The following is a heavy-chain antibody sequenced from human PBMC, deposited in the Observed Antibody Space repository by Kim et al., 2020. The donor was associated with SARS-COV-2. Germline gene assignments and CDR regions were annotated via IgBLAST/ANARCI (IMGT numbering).Heavy chain of an antibody. Sequence: ASVKVSCKVSGYTLTELSMHWVRQAPGKGLEWMGGFDPEDGETIYAQKFQGRVTMTEDTSTDTAYMELSSLRSEDTAVYYCATDQGTRKLRYFDWLPKDYYGMDVWGQGTTVTVSS. V-gene: IGHV1-24*01. D-gene: IGHD3-9*01. CDR2: FDPEDGET. CDR3: ATDQGTRKLRYFDWLPKDYYGMDV. CDR1: GYTLTELS. J-gene: IGHJ6*02.